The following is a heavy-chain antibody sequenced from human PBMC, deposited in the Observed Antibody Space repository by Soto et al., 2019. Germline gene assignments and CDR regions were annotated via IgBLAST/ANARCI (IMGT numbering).Heavy chain of an antibody. CDR1: GGSFSGYY. D-gene: IGHD3-9*01. J-gene: IGHJ2*01. Sequence: QVQLQQWGAGPLRPLETLSLACGVSGGSFSGYYWAWIRQSPGKGLEWIGEINDRGSINYNPSLKSRVSISVDTSKNHSSLNLRSVTAADTAAYYCARESHDILTGPPWVWYFDLWGRGTLVTVSS. CDR2: INDRGSI. CDR3: ARESHDILTGPPWVWYFDL. V-gene: IGHV4-34*01.